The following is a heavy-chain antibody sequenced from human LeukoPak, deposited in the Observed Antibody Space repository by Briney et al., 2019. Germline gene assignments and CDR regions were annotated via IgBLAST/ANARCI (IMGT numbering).Heavy chain of an antibody. CDR2: ISGSGGST. V-gene: IGHV3-23*01. CDR3: AKVFRKDGDFHLFDY. J-gene: IGHJ4*02. Sequence: GGSLRLSCAASGFTFSSYAMSWVRQAPGKGLEWVSAISGSGGSTYYADSVKGRFTISRDNSKNTLCLQMSSLRAEDTAVYYCAKVFRKDGDFHLFDYWGQGTLVTISS. CDR1: GFTFSSYA. D-gene: IGHD4-17*01.